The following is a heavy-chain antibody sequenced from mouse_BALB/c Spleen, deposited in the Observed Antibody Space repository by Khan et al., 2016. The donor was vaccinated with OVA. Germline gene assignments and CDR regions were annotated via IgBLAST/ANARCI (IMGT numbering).Heavy chain of an antibody. CDR3: ARRGLRWDFDY. V-gene: IGHV1-7*01. J-gene: IGHJ2*01. CDR1: GYTFINYW. D-gene: IGHD1-1*01. Sequence: VQLQESGAELAKPGASVKMSCKASGYTFINYWILWVKQRPGQGLEWIGYINPSTGYNEYNQNFKDKATLTEDKSSSTAYMQLSSLTSEDSAVYYCARRGLRWDFDYWGQGTTLTVSS. CDR2: INPSTGYN.